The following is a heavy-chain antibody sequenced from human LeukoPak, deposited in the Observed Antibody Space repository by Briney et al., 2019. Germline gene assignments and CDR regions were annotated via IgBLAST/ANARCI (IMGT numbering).Heavy chain of an antibody. Sequence: SETLSLSCAVYGGSFSGYYWSWIRQPPGKGLEWIGEINHSGSTNYNPSLKSRVTISVDTSKNQFSLKLSSVTAADTAVYYCARGRTRRQLWFDYWGQGTLVTVSS. CDR3: ARGRTRRQLWFDY. D-gene: IGHD5-18*01. V-gene: IGHV4-34*01. CDR1: GGSFSGYY. J-gene: IGHJ4*02. CDR2: INHSGST.